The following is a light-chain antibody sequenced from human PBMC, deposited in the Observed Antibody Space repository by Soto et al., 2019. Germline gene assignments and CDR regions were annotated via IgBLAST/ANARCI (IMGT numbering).Light chain of an antibody. J-gene: IGKJ5*01. CDR2: AAS. CDR1: QGISSY. CDR3: QHLDSHSP. V-gene: IGKV1-9*01. Sequence: DLQLTQSPSFLSASVGDRVTITCRASQGISSYLAWYQQKPGKAPKLMIYAASTLQRGVPPRFSASCSGAEFTLAISCLQPECFANYHCQHLDSHSPFSQGTRLEIK.